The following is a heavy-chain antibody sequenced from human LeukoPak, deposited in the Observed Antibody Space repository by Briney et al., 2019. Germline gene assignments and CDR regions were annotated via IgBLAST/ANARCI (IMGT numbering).Heavy chain of an antibody. V-gene: IGHV3-66*02. CDR1: GFTVSTNY. J-gene: IGHJ4*02. D-gene: IGHD4/OR15-4a*01. CDR3: ARAEVLSFFDS. Sequence: GGSLRLSCTATGFTVSTNYMNWVRQAPGKGLEWVSVIYTGGSTYYADSVKGRFNISRDNSKNTVYLQMNSLRPEDTAVHYCARAEVLSFFDSWGQGTLVTVSS. CDR2: IYTGGST.